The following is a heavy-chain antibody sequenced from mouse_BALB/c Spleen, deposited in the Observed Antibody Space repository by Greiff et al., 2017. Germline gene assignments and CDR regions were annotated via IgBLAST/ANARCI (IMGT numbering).Heavy chain of an antibody. J-gene: IGHJ4*01. CDR3: ARRGSHYAMDY. CDR1: GYTFTEYT. Sequence: VQLQQSGPELAKPGASVKISCKTSGYTFTEYTMHWVKQSHGKSLEWIGYIDPFNGGTSYNQKFKGKATLTVDKSSSTAYMHLSSLTSEDSAVYYCARRGSHYAMDYWGQGTSVTVSS. V-gene: IGHV1S135*01. CDR2: IDPFNGGT.